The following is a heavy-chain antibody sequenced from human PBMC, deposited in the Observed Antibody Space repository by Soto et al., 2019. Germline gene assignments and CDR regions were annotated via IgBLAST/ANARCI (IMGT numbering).Heavy chain of an antibody. J-gene: IGHJ4*02. Sequence: EXQLVESGGGLVQPGRSLRLSCAASGFTFDDYAMHWVXXXXXXXXXXVSGISWNSGSIGYADSVKGRFTISRDNAKNSLXXXXXXXXXXXXXXXXXXXXXXXXXXXXXXXXXGQGTLVTVSS. CDR3: XXXXXXXXXXXXXXX. V-gene: IGHV3-9*01. CDR1: GFTFDDYA. CDR2: ISWNSGSI.